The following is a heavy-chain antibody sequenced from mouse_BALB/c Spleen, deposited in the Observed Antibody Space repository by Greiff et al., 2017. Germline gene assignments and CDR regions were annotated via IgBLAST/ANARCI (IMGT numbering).Heavy chain of an antibody. CDR2: IWAGGST. CDR1: GFSLTSYG. D-gene: IGHD2-2*01. J-gene: IGHJ3*01. Sequence: VQLQESGPGLVAPSQSLSITCTVSGFSLTSYGVHWVRQPPGKGLEWLGVIWAGGSTNYNSALMSRLSISKDNSKSQVFLKMNSLQTDDTAMYYCAREKGGYDDFAYWGQGTLVTVSA. CDR3: AREKGGYDDFAY. V-gene: IGHV2-9*02.